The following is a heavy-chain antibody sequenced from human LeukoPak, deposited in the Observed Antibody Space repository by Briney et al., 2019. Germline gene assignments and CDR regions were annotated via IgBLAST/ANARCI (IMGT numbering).Heavy chain of an antibody. Sequence: GGSLRLSCAASGFTFSSYSMNWVRQAPGKGLEWVSYISSSSSTIYYADSVKGRFTISRDNAKNSLYLQMNSLRAEDTAVYYCARDVPAAISEYFQHWGQGTLVTVSS. D-gene: IGHD2-2*01. CDR1: GFTFSSYS. V-gene: IGHV3-48*04. J-gene: IGHJ1*01. CDR3: ARDVPAAISEYFQH. CDR2: ISSSSSTI.